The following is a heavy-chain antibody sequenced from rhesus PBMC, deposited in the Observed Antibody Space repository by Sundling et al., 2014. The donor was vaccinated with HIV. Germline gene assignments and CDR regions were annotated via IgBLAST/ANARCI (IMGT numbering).Heavy chain of an antibody. D-gene: IGHD3-3*01. CDR2: IYSSSGNT. J-gene: IGHJ2*01. CDR3: ARDVPVYNIWTGYSWYFDL. V-gene: IGHV4-76*01. CDR1: GGSISGGYG. Sequence: QVQLQESGPGLLKPSETLSLTCAVSGGSISGGYGWGWIRQPPGKGLEWIGSIYSSSGNTYYNPSLKSRVTISTDTSKNQFSLKLSSVTAADTAVYYCARDVPVYNIWTGYSWYFDLWGPGTPITISS.